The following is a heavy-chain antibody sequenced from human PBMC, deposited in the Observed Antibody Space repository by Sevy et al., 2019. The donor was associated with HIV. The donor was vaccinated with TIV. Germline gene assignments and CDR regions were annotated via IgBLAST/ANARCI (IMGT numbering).Heavy chain of an antibody. V-gene: IGHV3-21*01. D-gene: IGHD6-6*01. CDR1: GFTFSSYS. CDR2: ISSSSSYI. J-gene: IGHJ4*02. CDR3: ARDGLGIGSSSVFDY. Sequence: GGSLRLSCAASGFTFSSYSMNWVRQAPGMGLEWVSSISSSSSYIYYADSVKGRFTISRDNAKNSLYLQMNSLRAEDTAVYYCARDGLGIGSSSVFDYWGQRTLVTVSS.